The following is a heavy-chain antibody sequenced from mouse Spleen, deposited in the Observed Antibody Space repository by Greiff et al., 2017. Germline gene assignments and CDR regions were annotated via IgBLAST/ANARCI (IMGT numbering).Heavy chain of an antibody. CDR2: IDPETGGT. V-gene: IGHV1-15*01. CDR3: TRGNWDGAY. D-gene: IGHD4-1*01. J-gene: IGHJ3*01. Sequence: QVQLQQSGAELVRPGASVTLSCKASGYTFSDYEMNWVKQTPVHGLEWIGAIDPETGGTAYNQKFKGKAILTADKSSSTAYMELRSLTSEDSAVYYCTRGNWDGAYWGQRTLVTLSA. CDR1: GYTFSDYE.